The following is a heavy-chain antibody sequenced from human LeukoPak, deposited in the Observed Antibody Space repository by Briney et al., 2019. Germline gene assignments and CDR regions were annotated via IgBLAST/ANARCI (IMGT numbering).Heavy chain of an antibody. CDR2: ISSSGSTI. CDR1: GFTFSSYE. V-gene: IGHV3-48*03. D-gene: IGHD4-17*01. J-gene: IGHJ6*02. CDR3: ARDSMGRHDYGDSEPYYYYGMDV. Sequence: GGSLRLSCAAPGFTFSSYEMNWVRQAPGKGLEWVSYISSSGSTIYYADSVKRRFTISRDNAKNSLYLQMNSLRAEDTAVYYCARDSMGRHDYGDSEPYYYYGMDVWGQGTTVTVSS.